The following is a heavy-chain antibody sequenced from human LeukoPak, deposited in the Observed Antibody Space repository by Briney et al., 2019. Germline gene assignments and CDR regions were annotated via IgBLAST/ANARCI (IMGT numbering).Heavy chain of an antibody. J-gene: IGHJ3*02. CDR2: ISYDGSNK. V-gene: IGHV3-30-3*01. CDR1: GFTFSSYA. Sequence: GGSLRLSCAASGFTFSSYAMHWVRQAPGKGLEWVAVISYDGSNKYYADSVKGRFTISRDNSKNTLYLQMNSLRAEDTAVYYCAREGDYGGNTNDAFDIWGQGTMVTVSS. CDR3: AREGDYGGNTNDAFDI. D-gene: IGHD4-23*01.